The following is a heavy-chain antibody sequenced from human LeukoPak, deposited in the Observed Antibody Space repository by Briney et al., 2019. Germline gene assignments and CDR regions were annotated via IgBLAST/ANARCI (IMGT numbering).Heavy chain of an antibody. V-gene: IGHV4-39*01. D-gene: IGHD6-13*01. CDR1: GGSISSSSYY. CDR2: IYYSGST. J-gene: IGHJ4*02. CDR3: ARLGSSWYLYYFDY. Sequence: SGTLSLTCTVSGGSISSSSYYWGWIRQPPGKGLEWIGSIYYSGSTYYNPSLKSRVTISVDTSKNQFSLKLSSVTAADTAVYYCARLGSSWYLYYFDYWGQGTLVTVSS.